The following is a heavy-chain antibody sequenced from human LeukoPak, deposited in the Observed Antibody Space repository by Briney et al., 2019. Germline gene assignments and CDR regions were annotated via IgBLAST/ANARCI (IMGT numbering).Heavy chain of an antibody. CDR1: GYTFTNYG. CDR2: FSAYNGHT. CDR3: ARGGHRRYHYDSSGREDAFDI. D-gene: IGHD3-22*01. V-gene: IGHV1-18*01. Sequence: ASVNVSCKASGYTFTNYGISGVRQAPGQRGEWMGWFSAYNGHTKYAQKLQGRVTMPRDTSTSTAYMELKSLRSDDTAVYYCARGGHRRYHYDSSGREDAFDIWGQGTMVTVSS. J-gene: IGHJ3*02.